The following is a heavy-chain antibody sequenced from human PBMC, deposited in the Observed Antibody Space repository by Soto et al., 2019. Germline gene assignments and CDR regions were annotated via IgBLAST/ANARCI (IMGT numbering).Heavy chain of an antibody. Sequence: ESGGGVVQPGRSLRLSCAASGFTFSDYGMHWVRQAPGKGLEWVAAISHDGSNKFYGDSVKGRFTISRDNSKNTLLLQTDSLRDEDKAVYFCAKEARSRAVTATRVYGMDVWGPGTTVAVSS. CDR3: AKEARSRAVTATRVYGMDV. CDR2: ISHDGSNK. V-gene: IGHV3-30*18. J-gene: IGHJ6*02. D-gene: IGHD4-17*01. CDR1: GFTFSDYG.